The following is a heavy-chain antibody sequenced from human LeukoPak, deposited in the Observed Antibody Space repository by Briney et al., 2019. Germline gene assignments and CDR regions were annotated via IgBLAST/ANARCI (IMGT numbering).Heavy chain of an antibody. CDR1: GFTFSAYA. J-gene: IGHJ4*02. CDR3: AKAVEGDLYSSSWYALFDY. Sequence: QSGGSLRLSCAASGFTFSAYAMHWVRRAPGKGLEWVAVISYDGSNKFYADSVKGRFTISRDNSKNTLYLQMNSLRAEDTAVYYCAKAVEGDLYSSSWYALFDYWGQGTLVTVSS. D-gene: IGHD6-13*01. V-gene: IGHV3-30*18. CDR2: ISYDGSNK.